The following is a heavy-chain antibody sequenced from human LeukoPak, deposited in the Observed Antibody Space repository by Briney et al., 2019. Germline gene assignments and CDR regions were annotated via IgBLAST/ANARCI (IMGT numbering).Heavy chain of an antibody. J-gene: IGHJ3*02. CDR2: IYHSGST. Sequence: SETLSLTCTVSGGSISSYYWSWIRQPPGKGLEWIGYIYHSGSTNYNPSLKSRVTISVDTSKNQFSLKLSSVTAADTAVYYCARDRYPDAFDIWGQGTMVTVSS. CDR1: GGSISSYY. CDR3: ARDRYPDAFDI. D-gene: IGHD1-1*01. V-gene: IGHV4-59*01.